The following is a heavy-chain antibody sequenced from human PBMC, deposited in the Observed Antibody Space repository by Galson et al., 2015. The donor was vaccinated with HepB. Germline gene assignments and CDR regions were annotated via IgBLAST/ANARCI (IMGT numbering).Heavy chain of an antibody. CDR1: GFTFRDWF. V-gene: IGHV3-11*06. CDR3: VRENYSNPDY. D-gene: IGHD3-10*01. Sequence: SLRLSCAASGFTFRDWFMSWIRQAPGKGLEWVSYISGNSVYTKYADSVKGRSTISRDNVGNSLYLQMNSLRAEDTAIYYCVRENYSNPDYWGQGALVTVSS. J-gene: IGHJ4*02. CDR2: ISGNSVYT.